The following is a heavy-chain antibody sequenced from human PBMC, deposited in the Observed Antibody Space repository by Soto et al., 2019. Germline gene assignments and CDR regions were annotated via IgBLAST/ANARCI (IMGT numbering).Heavy chain of an antibody. J-gene: IGHJ4*02. CDR3: ARSPQRETYYYDSSGLYYFDY. V-gene: IGHV5-51*01. CDR1: GYSFTSYW. D-gene: IGHD3-22*01. Sequence: GESLKISCKGSGYSFTSYWIGWVRQMPGKGLEWMGIIYPGDSDTRYSPSFQGQVTISADKSISTAYLQWSSLKASDTAMYYCARSPQRETYYYDSSGLYYFDYWGQGTLVTVSS. CDR2: IYPGDSDT.